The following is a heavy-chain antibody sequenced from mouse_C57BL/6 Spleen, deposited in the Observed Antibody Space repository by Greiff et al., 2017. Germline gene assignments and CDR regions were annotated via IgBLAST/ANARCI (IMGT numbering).Heavy chain of an antibody. V-gene: IGHV1-61*01. CDR3: ARGGYYGSSYFY. CDR2: IYPSDSET. D-gene: IGHD1-1*01. CDR1: GYTFTSYW. Sequence: QVQLQQPGAELVRPGSSVKLSCKASGYTFTSYWMDWVKQRPGQGLEWIGNIYPSDSETHYNQKFKDKATLTVDKSSSTAYMQLSSLTSEDSAVYYCARGGYYGSSYFYWGQGTTRTVSS. J-gene: IGHJ2*01.